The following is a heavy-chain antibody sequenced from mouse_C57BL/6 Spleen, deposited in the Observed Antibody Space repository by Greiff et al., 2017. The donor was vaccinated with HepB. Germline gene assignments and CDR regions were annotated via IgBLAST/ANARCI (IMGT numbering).Heavy chain of an antibody. Sequence: EVQRVESGGGLVKPGGSLKLSCAASGFTFSSYAMSWVRQTPEKRLEWVATISDGGSYTYYPDNVKGRFTISRDNAKNNLYLQMSHLKSEDTAMYYCAREGTMVTTEAWFAYWGQGTLVTVSA. CDR1: GFTFSSYA. V-gene: IGHV5-4*01. CDR2: ISDGGSYT. CDR3: AREGTMVTTEAWFAY. D-gene: IGHD2-2*01. J-gene: IGHJ3*01.